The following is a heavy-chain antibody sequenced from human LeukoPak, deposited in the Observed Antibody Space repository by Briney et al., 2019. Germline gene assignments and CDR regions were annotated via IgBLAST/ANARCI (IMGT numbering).Heavy chain of an antibody. CDR1: GFTFSSYG. CDR2: IRYDGSNK. CDR3: AKDLSADYYDRSGSDY. V-gene: IGHV3-30*02. Sequence: GGSLRLSCAASGFTFSSYGMHWVRQAPGKGLEWVAFIRYDGSNKYYADSVKGRFTISRDNSKNKLYLQMNSLRAEDTAVYYCAKDLSADYYDRSGSDYWGQGTLVTVSS. J-gene: IGHJ4*02. D-gene: IGHD3-22*01.